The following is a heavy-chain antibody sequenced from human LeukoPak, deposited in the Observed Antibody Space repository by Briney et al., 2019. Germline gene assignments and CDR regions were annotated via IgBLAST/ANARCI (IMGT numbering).Heavy chain of an antibody. Sequence: GGSLRLSCLASGFTFNSYGMSWVRQAPGKGLEWVSSISGSGGSTYYADSVKGQFTISRDNSKKTLYVQMDGLRAEDTAVYYCAKSGYYDSSGSQPLYYYYMDVWGKGTTVTVSS. J-gene: IGHJ6*03. CDR2: ISGSGGST. D-gene: IGHD3-22*01. V-gene: IGHV3-23*01. CDR3: AKSGYYDSSGSQPLYYYYMDV. CDR1: GFTFNSYG.